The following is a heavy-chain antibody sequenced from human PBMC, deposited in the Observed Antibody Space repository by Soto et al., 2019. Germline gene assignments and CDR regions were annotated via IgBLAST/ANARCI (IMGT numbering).Heavy chain of an antibody. V-gene: IGHV3-23*01. CDR2: FSGSGGRS. CDR1: GFTFSNYA. Sequence: EVQLLDSGGGLVQPGGSLRLSCAASGFTFSNYAMTWVRQGPGKGLEGVSGFSGSGGRSYDADSVKGRFTISRANSKSTLYLQMNILRAEDTAVYYCAKAYFVCSSEKPYYFDYWGQGTLVTVSS. J-gene: IGHJ4*02. D-gene: IGHD3-16*01. CDR3: AKAYFVCSSEKPYYFDY.